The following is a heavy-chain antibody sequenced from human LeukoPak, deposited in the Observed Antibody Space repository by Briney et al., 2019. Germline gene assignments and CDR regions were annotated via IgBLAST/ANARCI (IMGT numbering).Heavy chain of an antibody. CDR3: ARASYYYDSSGYYGDY. J-gene: IGHJ4*02. CDR2: IIPILGIA. D-gene: IGHD3-22*01. V-gene: IGHV1-69*04. Sequence: GASVKVSCKASGGTFTSYAISWVRQAPAPGLGWMGRIIPILGIANYAQKFQGRVTITADKSTSTAYMELSSLRSEDTAVYYCARASYYYDSSGYYGDYWGQGTLVTVSS. CDR1: GGTFTSYA.